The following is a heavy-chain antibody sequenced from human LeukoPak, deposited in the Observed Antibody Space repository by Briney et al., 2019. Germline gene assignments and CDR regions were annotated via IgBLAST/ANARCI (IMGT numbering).Heavy chain of an antibody. D-gene: IGHD6-13*01. J-gene: IGHJ6*03. CDR3: ARAIRSRSSDYMDV. V-gene: IGHV4-39*07. CDR1: GGSISGSSYS. Sequence: PSETLSLTCSVSGGSISGSSYSWGWIRQPPGKGLEWIGNIYYTGSSYYNPSLKSRVTISVDTSKNQFSLKLSSVTAADTAVYYCARAIRSRSSDYMDVWGKGTTVTISS. CDR2: IYYTGSS.